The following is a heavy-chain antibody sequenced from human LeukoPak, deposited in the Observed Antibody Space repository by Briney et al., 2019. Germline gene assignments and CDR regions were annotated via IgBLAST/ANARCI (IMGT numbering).Heavy chain of an antibody. CDR1: GGSFSNYY. V-gene: IGHV4-34*01. Sequence: KPSETLSLTCAVYGGSFSNYYWSWIRQPPGKGLEWIGEINHSGSTNYNPSLKSRVTISVDTSKNQFSLNLRSVTAADTAVYYCAKVLPGGNYHYVPLRWFDPWGQGTLVTVSS. CDR3: AKVLPGGNYHYVPLRWFDP. J-gene: IGHJ5*02. CDR2: INHSGST. D-gene: IGHD4-23*01.